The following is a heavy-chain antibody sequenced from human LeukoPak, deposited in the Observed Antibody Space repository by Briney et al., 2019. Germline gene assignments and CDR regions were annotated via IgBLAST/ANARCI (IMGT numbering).Heavy chain of an antibody. CDR1: GYTFTSYD. Sequence: ASVKVSCKASGYTFTSYDINWVRQATGRGLEWMGWMNPNSGNTGYAQKFQGRVTMTRNTSISTAYVELSSLRSEDTAVYYCARGKAHCSSTSCYGGWFDPWGQGTLVTVSS. D-gene: IGHD2-2*01. CDR3: ARGKAHCSSTSCYGGWFDP. CDR2: MNPNSGNT. J-gene: IGHJ5*02. V-gene: IGHV1-8*01.